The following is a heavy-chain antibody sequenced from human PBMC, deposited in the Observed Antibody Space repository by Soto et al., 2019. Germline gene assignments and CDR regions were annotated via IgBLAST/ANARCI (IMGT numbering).Heavy chain of an antibody. CDR3: AREVDSGWTQVDY. Sequence: GASVKVSCKASGYTFIDYYIHWVRQAPGQGLEWMGWINPNSGATNYAQKFQGRVTMTRDTSISAAYMDLSRLRSDDTAVYYCAREVDSGWTQVDYWGQGTLVTVSS. J-gene: IGHJ4*02. CDR1: GYTFIDYY. CDR2: INPNSGAT. D-gene: IGHD6-25*01. V-gene: IGHV1-2*02.